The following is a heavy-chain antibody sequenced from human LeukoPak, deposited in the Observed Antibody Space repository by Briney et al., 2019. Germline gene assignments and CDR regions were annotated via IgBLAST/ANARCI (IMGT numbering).Heavy chain of an antibody. Sequence: GGSLRLSCAASGFTFSSYGMPWVRQAPGKGLEWVAVIWYDGSNKYYADSVKGRFTISRDNSKNTLYLQMNSLRAEDTAVYYCARVGTDYRNIDYWGQGTLVTVSS. CDR1: GFTFSSYG. CDR2: IWYDGSNK. D-gene: IGHD4-17*01. CDR3: ARVGTDYRNIDY. J-gene: IGHJ4*02. V-gene: IGHV3-33*01.